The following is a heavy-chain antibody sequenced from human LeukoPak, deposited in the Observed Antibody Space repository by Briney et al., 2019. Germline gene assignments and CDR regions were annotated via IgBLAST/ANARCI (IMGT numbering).Heavy chain of an antibody. CDR3: ARGGYDILTGYFDY. V-gene: IGHV3-30-3*01. CDR2: ISYDGSNK. Sequence: GGSLRLSCAAYGFTFSSYAMHWVRQAPGKGLEWVAVISYDGSNKYYADSVKGRFTISRDNSKNTLYLQMNSLRAEDTAVYYCARGGYDILTGYFDYWGQGTLVTVSS. J-gene: IGHJ4*02. CDR1: GFTFSSYA. D-gene: IGHD3-9*01.